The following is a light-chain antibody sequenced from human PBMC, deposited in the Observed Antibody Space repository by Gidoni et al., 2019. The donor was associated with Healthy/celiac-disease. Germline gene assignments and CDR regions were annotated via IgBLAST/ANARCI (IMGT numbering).Light chain of an antibody. Sequence: ITISCTGTSSDVGSYNLVSWYQQHPGKAPKLMIYEVSKRPSGVSNRFSGSKSGNTASLTISGLQAEDEADYYCCSYAGSRVFGGGTKLTVL. CDR3: CSYAGSRV. CDR2: EVS. J-gene: IGLJ3*02. CDR1: SSDVGSYNL. V-gene: IGLV2-23*02.